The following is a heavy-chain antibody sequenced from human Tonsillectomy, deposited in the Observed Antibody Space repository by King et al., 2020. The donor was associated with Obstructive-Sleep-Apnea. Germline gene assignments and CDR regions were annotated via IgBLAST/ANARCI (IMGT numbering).Heavy chain of an antibody. V-gene: IGHV3-30-3*01. CDR2: ISYDGSKK. Sequence: VQLVESGGGVVQPGRSLRLSCAASGFTFSSYDMHWVRQAPGKGLEWVTVISYDGSKKYYADSVKGRFTISRDNSKNTLYVQMNSLRGEDTAVYYFARDLIVTTETFDYWGQGTRVTVSS. CDR1: GFTFSSYD. D-gene: IGHD5-12*01. J-gene: IGHJ4*02. CDR3: ARDLIVTTETFDY.